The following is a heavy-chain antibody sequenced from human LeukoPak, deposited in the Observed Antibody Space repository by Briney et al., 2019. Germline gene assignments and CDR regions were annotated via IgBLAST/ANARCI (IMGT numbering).Heavy chain of an antibody. D-gene: IGHD2-8*02. CDR2: ISGSGGST. Sequence: GGSLRLSCAASGFTYSSYALSWVRPAPGKGLEWVSGISGSGGSTYYADSVKGRFTISRDNSNNTLYLQMNSLRAEDTAVYYCTIRTALVVDWGQGTLVTVSS. CDR3: TIRTALVVD. V-gene: IGHV3-23*01. J-gene: IGHJ4*02. CDR1: GFTYSSYA.